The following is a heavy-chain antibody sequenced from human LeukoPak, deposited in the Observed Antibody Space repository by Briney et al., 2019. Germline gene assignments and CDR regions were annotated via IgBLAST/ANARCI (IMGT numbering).Heavy chain of an antibody. J-gene: IGHJ6*03. Sequence: VASGNVSCTTSVYTFTTHGIGWVRQAPGQGIEWIGWICADIVKTNHARKFQGRVTMTTDTSTSTAYVDLRRLKSEDTAVYYCARARGSDFYYYMDFWGEGTTVTVS. V-gene: IGHV1-18*01. D-gene: IGHD2-15*01. CDR1: VYTFTTHG. CDR3: ARARGSDFYYYMDF. CDR2: ICADIVKT.